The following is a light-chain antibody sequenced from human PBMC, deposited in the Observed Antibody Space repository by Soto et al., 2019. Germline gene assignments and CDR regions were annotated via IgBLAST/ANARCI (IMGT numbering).Light chain of an antibody. Sequence: QSVLTQPPSVSGAPGQMVTISCTGSNSNIGTSSGVHWYQQLPGTAPRLLIDANKIRPSGVPGRFAGSKSGTSASLVITGLQAEDDADYYCQSFDDNLRGVMFGGGTKLTVL. CDR2: ANK. CDR3: QSFDDNLRGVM. V-gene: IGLV1-40*01. J-gene: IGLJ3*02. CDR1: NSNIGTSSG.